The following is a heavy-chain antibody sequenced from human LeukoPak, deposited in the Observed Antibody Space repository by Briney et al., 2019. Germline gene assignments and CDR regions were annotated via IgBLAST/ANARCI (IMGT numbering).Heavy chain of an antibody. Sequence: ASVKVSCKASGYTFTGYYMHWVRQAPGQGLEWMGWINPNSGGTNYAQKFQGRVTMTRDTSISTAYMELSRLRSDDTAVYYCARDGFYSSSWYDPYHYYYYGMDVWGQGTTVTVSS. CDR3: ARDGFYSSSWYDPYHYYYYGMDV. CDR2: INPNSGGT. V-gene: IGHV1-2*02. D-gene: IGHD6-13*01. J-gene: IGHJ6*02. CDR1: GYTFTGYY.